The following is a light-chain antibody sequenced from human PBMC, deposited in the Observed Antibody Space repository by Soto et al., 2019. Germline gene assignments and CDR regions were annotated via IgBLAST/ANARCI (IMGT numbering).Light chain of an antibody. CDR1: QSVSNNY. J-gene: IGKJ5*01. Sequence: EVFVTQSPGTLSLAQGERATLSWGASQSVSNNYLAWYQQKPGQAPRLLIYGASNRATGIPDRFSGSGSGTDFTLTISRLEPEDFAVYYCQQYNNWPPITFGQGTRLEI. V-gene: IGKV3-20*01. CDR3: QQYNNWPPIT. CDR2: GAS.